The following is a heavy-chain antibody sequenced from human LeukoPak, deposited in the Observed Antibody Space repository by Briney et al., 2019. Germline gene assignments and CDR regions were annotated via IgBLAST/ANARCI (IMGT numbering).Heavy chain of an antibody. V-gene: IGHV4-34*01. CDR1: GGSFSGYY. Sequence: TSETLSLTCAVYGGSFSGYYWSWIRQPPGKGLEWIGEINHSGSTNYNPSLKSRVTISVDTSKNQFSLKLSSVTAADTAVYYCARDSSGWPYYNWFDPWGQGTLVTVSS. CDR3: ARDSSGWPYYNWFDP. CDR2: INHSGST. J-gene: IGHJ5*02. D-gene: IGHD6-19*01.